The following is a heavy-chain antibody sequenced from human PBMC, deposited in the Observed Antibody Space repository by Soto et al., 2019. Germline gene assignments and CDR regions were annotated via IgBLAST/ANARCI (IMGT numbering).Heavy chain of an antibody. Sequence: VGSLRLSCAASGFTFSSYWMSWVRQAPGKGLEWVANIKQDGSEKYYVDSVKGRFTISRDNAKNSLYLQMNSLRAEDTAVYYCARDLSSSYLPYYYYGMDVWGQGTTVTVSS. D-gene: IGHD6-6*01. V-gene: IGHV3-7*03. J-gene: IGHJ6*02. CDR3: ARDLSSSYLPYYYYGMDV. CDR2: IKQDGSEK. CDR1: GFTFSSYW.